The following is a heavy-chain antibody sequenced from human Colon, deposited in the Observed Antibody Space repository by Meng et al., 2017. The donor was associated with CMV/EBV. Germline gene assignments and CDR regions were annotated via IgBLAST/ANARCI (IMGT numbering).Heavy chain of an antibody. CDR1: GLTSSSYW. V-gene: IGHV3-74*01. Sequence: EGQVVGSVGGLVQAGGSLRLSCEVSGLTSSSYWVDWVRQVPGKGPLWVSRIRSDASSINYADSVKGRFTISRDNAKNAVHLQMNNLRDEDTALYYCIVMPPGYWGQGTLVTVSS. CDR3: IVMPPGY. CDR2: IRSDASSI. J-gene: IGHJ4*02. D-gene: IGHD1-26*01.